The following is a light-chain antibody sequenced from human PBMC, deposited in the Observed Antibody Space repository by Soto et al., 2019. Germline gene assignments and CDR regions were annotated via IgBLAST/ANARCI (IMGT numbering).Light chain of an antibody. Sequence: EIVLTQSPATLSLSPGERATLSCRASQSVSSYLAWYQQKPGQAPRLLIYDASSRATGIPARFSGSGSGTDFTLTISSLEPEDFAVYYCQQRGYTFGQGTKLGIK. CDR1: QSVSSY. J-gene: IGKJ2*01. CDR2: DAS. CDR3: QQRGYT. V-gene: IGKV3-11*01.